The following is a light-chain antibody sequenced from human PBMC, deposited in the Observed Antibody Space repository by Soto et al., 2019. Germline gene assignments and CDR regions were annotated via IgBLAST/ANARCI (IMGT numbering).Light chain of an antibody. V-gene: IGKV1-6*01. CDR2: AAS. Sequence: IQMTQSPSSLSASVGDIVIITCRSSHDMGRELGWYQQKPGHAPKLLIFAASTFYSGVPPRFSGSGSGTLFTLTIRSLEPDDFASYFCLQDYYLPLTFGKGTPVHI. J-gene: IGKJ1*01. CDR1: HDMGRE. CDR3: LQDYYLPLT.